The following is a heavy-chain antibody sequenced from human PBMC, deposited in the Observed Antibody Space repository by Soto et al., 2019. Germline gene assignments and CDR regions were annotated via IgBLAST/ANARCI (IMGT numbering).Heavy chain of an antibody. Sequence: QLQLQESGPGLVKPSEPLSLTCTVSGGSISSSSYYWGWIRQPPGKGLEWIGSIYYSGSTYYNPSLKSRFTISVDTSKNQFSLKLSSVTAADTAVYYCAITLGYCTNGVCLDFDYWGQGTLVTVSS. V-gene: IGHV4-39*01. CDR2: IYYSGST. CDR1: GGSISSSSYY. J-gene: IGHJ4*02. D-gene: IGHD2-8*01. CDR3: AITLGYCTNGVCLDFDY.